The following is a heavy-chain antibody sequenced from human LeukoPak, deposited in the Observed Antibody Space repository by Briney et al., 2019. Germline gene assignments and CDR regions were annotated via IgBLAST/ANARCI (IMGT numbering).Heavy chain of an antibody. CDR1: GFTFSSYA. CDR2: ISYDGSNK. V-gene: IGHV3-30-3*01. D-gene: IGHD3-16*01. Sequence: PGGSLRLSCAASGFTFSSYAMHWVRQAPGKGLEWVAVISYDGSNKYYADSVKGRFTISRDNSKNTLYLQMNSLRAEDTAVYYCARASNQLMITFGGPPGYWGQGTLVTVSS. CDR3: ARASNQLMITFGGPPGY. J-gene: IGHJ4*02.